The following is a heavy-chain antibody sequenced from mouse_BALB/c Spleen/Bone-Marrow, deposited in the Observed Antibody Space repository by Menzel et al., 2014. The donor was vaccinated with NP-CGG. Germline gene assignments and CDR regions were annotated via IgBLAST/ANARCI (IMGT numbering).Heavy chain of an antibody. CDR3: VRSDDGWFAY. Sequence: DVKLVESGGGLVQPKGSLKLSCAASGFTFNTYAMNWVRQAPGKGLEWVARIRSKSNNYATYYADSVKDRFTISRDDSQSMLYLQMNNLKTEDTAMYYCVRSDDGWFAYWGQGTLVTVSA. V-gene: IGHV10-1*02. J-gene: IGHJ3*01. CDR1: GFTFNTYA. D-gene: IGHD2-3*01. CDR2: IRSKSNNYAT.